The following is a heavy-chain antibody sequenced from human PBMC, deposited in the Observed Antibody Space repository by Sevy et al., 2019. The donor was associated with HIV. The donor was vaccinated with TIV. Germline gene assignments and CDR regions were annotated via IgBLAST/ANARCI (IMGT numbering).Heavy chain of an antibody. V-gene: IGHV1-69*13. J-gene: IGHJ5*02. CDR3: ARERYGSGSYPWFDP. D-gene: IGHD3-10*01. Sequence: ASVKVSCKASGGTFSSYAISWVRQAPGQGLEWMGGIIPIFGTANYGQKFQGRVTITADESTSTAYMELSSLRSEDTAVYYCARERYGSGSYPWFDPWGQGTLVTVSS. CDR2: IIPIFGTA. CDR1: GGTFSSYA.